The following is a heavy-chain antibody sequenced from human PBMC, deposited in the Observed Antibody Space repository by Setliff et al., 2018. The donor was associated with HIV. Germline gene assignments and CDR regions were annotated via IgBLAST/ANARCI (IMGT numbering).Heavy chain of an antibody. CDR2: ISVSGFYI. Sequence: PGGSLRLSCAASGFTFKNYDMNWVRQAPGGGLEWVSFISVSGFYIHYADFVKGRFIISRDKNTLDLEMNSLRAEDTAVYYCAKTLYSAGGGEVFDYWGPGTQVTVSS. CDR3: AKTLYSAGGGEVFDY. D-gene: IGHD3-16*01. CDR1: GFTFKNYD. J-gene: IGHJ4*02. V-gene: IGHV3-48*03.